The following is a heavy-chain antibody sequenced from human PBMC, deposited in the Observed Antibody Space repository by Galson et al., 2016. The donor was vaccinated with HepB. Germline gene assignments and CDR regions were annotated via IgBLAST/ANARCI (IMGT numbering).Heavy chain of an antibody. J-gene: IGHJ6*02. CDR3: ARIGAAGVYYAMDA. Sequence: SVKVSCKASGPIFSSYVISWVRQAPGQGLEWMGGIIPVFNTPDYAQRFQGRVTITADESTSKVYLGLSSLRSEDTAVYYCARIGAAGVYYAMDAWGQGTTVTVSS. V-gene: IGHV1-69*13. CDR1: GPIFSSYV. D-gene: IGHD6-13*01. CDR2: IIPVFNTP.